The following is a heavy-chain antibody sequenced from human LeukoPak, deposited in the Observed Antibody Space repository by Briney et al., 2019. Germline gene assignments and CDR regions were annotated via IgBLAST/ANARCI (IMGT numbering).Heavy chain of an antibody. CDR3: ARDLYEAVGAISDWFDP. D-gene: IGHD1-26*01. V-gene: IGHV3-15*01. J-gene: IGHJ5*02. CDR1: GFTFSNAW. CDR2: IKSKTDGGTT. Sequence: PGGSLRLSCAASGFTFSNAWMSWVRQAPGKGLEWVGRIKSKTDGGTTDYAAPVKGRFTISRDDSKTTLYLQMNSLRAEDTAVYYCARDLYEAVGAISDWFDPWGQGTLVTVSS.